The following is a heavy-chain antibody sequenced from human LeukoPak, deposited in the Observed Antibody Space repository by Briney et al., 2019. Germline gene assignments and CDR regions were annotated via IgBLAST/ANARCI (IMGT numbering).Heavy chain of an antibody. CDR2: IIPIFGTA. J-gene: IGHJ6*02. CDR3: ARADDSSGEYYYYGMDV. CDR1: GYTLTELS. V-gene: IGHV1-69*13. Sequence: SVKVSCKVSGYTLTELSMHWVRQAPGQGLEWMGGIIPIFGTANYAQKFQGRVTITADESTSTAYMELSSLRSEDTAVYYCARADDSSGEYYYYGMDVWGQGTTVTVSS. D-gene: IGHD6-6*01.